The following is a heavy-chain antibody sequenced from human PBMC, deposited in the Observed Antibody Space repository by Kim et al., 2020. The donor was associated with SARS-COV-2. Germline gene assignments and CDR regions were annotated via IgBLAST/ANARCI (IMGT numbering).Heavy chain of an antibody. CDR3: AREIAAAGVDP. D-gene: IGHD6-13*01. J-gene: IGHJ5*02. Sequence: TYYNPSRKSRVTISVDTSKNQFSLKLSSVTAADTAVYYCAREIAAAGVDPWGQGTLVTVSS. V-gene: IGHV4-31*02. CDR2: T.